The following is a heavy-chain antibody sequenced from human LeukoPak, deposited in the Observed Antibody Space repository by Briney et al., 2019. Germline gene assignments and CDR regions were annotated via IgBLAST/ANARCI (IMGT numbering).Heavy chain of an antibody. CDR3: ARRVWGSYRYTDFDY. D-gene: IGHD3-16*02. Sequence: SETLSLTCAVDGGSFSGYYWSWIRQPPGKGLEWIGEINHSGSTNYNPSLKSRVTLSVDTSKNQFSLKLSSVNAADTAVFHCARRVWGSYRYTDFDYWGQGTLVTVSS. V-gene: IGHV4-34*01. J-gene: IGHJ4*02. CDR2: INHSGST. CDR1: GGSFSGYY.